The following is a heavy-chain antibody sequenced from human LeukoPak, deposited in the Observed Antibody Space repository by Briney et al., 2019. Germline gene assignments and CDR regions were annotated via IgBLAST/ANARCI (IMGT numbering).Heavy chain of an antibody. J-gene: IGHJ4*02. CDR2: INSSGGST. CDR1: GSTFTSYY. V-gene: IGHV1-46*01. CDR3: ARDPRPTYDSSDYYNPGDY. Sequence: GASVKVSCTASGSTFTSYYMHWVRQARGHGLEWRAIINSSGGSTNAAQKFPRRVTMTRDTSTRTVYMELSSLRSEDTAVYYCARDPRPTYDSSDYYNPGDYWGQGALVSLSS. D-gene: IGHD3-22*01.